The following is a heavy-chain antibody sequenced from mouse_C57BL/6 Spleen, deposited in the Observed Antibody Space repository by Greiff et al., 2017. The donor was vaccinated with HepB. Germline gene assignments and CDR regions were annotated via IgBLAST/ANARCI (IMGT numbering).Heavy chain of an antibody. D-gene: IGHD2-4*01. CDR1: GYTFTDYY. J-gene: IGHJ4*01. Sequence: EVQLQQSGPELVKPGASVKISCKASGYTFTDYYMNWVKQSHGKSLEWIGDINPNNGGTSYNQKFKGKATLTVDKSSSTAYMELRSLTSEDSAVYYCAKISYNYPYSKARNSWGQGPSATVPP. V-gene: IGHV1-26*01. CDR3: AKISYNYPYSKARNS. CDR2: INPNNGGT.